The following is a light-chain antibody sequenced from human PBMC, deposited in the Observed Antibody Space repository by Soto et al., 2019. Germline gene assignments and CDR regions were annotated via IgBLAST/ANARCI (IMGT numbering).Light chain of an antibody. J-gene: IGKJ5*01. Sequence: EIVLTQSPGTLSLSPGERATLSCKTSQTSGSNFLAWYQHKPGHAPRLLIYASSNRATGIPDRFSGSASGPAFTLTINRLEPEYFAVYYCQLYGISPQFGQGTRLEIK. CDR1: QTSGSNF. CDR3: QLYGISPQ. V-gene: IGKV3-20*01. CDR2: ASS.